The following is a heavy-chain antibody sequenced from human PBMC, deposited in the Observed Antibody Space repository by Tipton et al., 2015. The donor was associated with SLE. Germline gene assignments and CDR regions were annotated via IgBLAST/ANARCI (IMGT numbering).Heavy chain of an antibody. CDR2: IFKTAII. Sequence: TLSLTCTVSGVSISNYYWTWVRQPPGKGLEWVGYIFKTAIISYSPSLKSRVTISIDSSNNQFSLRLSSVTAADTAVYFCARETTHTSNWRFDFWGPGTLVTVSS. J-gene: IGHJ4*02. D-gene: IGHD6-13*01. CDR1: GVSISNYY. V-gene: IGHV4-59*12. CDR3: ARETTHTSNWRFDF.